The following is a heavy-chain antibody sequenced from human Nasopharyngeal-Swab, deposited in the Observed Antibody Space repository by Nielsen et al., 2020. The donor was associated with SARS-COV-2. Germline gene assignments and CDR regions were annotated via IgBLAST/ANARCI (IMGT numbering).Heavy chain of an antibody. CDR2: IYISGST. CDR1: GGYISTYY. CDR3: ARERGSSLGSYYYGMDV. D-gene: IGHD7-27*01. Sequence: SETLSLTCTVSGGYISTYYWTWIRQPAGKGLEWIGRIYISGSTNYNPSLNSRLTMSVDTSKNQFSLKLSSVTAADPAVYYCARERGSSLGSYYYGMDVWGQGTTVTVSS. J-gene: IGHJ6*02. V-gene: IGHV4-4*07.